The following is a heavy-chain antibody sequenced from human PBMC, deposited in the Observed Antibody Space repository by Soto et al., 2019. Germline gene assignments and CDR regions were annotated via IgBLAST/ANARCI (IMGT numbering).Heavy chain of an antibody. CDR3: SRQAAAFWSGKPQYYMDV. CDR1: GFTFSGSA. J-gene: IGHJ6*03. CDR2: IRSKGNNYAT. Sequence: EVQLVESGGGLVQPGGSLKLSCAASGFTFSGSALHWVRQASGKGLEWVGRIRSKGNNYATAYGASLKGRFTISRDDSNNTAYLQMNSLNTEDTAVYYCSRQAAAFWSGKPQYYMDVWGKGTTVTVSS. V-gene: IGHV3-73*01. D-gene: IGHD3-3*01.